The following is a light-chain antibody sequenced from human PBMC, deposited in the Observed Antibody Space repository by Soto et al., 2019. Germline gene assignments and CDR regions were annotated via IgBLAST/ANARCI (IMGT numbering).Light chain of an antibody. J-gene: IGLJ7*01. Sequence: QSVLTQPPSLSAAPGQRVTISCSGSSSNIGNNYVSWYQQLPGTAPKFLIYDNKKRPSGIPDRFSGSKSGTSATLGITGLQTGDEADYYCATWDSSLSAVVFGGGTQLTVL. CDR3: ATWDSSLSAVV. V-gene: IGLV1-51*01. CDR1: SSNIGNNY. CDR2: DNK.